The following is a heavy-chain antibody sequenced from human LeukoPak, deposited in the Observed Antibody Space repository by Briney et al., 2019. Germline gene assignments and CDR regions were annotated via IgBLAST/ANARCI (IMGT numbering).Heavy chain of an antibody. V-gene: IGHV4-39*01. CDR3: ARIPTNAVPSAHNGLDI. Sequence: PSETLSLTCTVSGGSIGSTNYYWGWIRQPPGKGLEWIANIYYSGSTYYNPSLKSRVTISVDTSKNQFSLRLNSVTAADTSIYYCARIPTNAVPSAHNGLDIWGQGTMLTVSS. CDR2: IYYSGST. D-gene: IGHD6-19*01. J-gene: IGHJ3*02. CDR1: GGSIGSTNYY.